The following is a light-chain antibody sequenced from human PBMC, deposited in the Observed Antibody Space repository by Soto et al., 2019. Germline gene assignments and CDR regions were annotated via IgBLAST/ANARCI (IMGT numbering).Light chain of an antibody. CDR3: SSWTSSTTQV. CDR1: SSDVGGYDY. J-gene: IGLJ3*02. V-gene: IGLV2-11*01. Sequence: QAVVTQPPSVSGSPGQSVTISCTGTSSDVGGYDYVSWYQQHPGKAPKLLIYDVTKRPSGVPDRFSGSKSGNTASLTISGLQAEDEADYYCSSWTSSTTQVLGGGTKLTVL. CDR2: DVT.